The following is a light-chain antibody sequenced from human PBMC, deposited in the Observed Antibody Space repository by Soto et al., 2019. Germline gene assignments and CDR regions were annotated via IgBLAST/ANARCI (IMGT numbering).Light chain of an antibody. CDR2: GAS. CDR1: QSVSSN. CDR3: QQYNNWPYT. J-gene: IGKJ2*01. Sequence: EIVMTQSPATLSVSPGERATLSCRASQSVSSNLAWYQQKPGQAPRLLIYGASTRATGIPARFSGSGSVTEFTLTISSLQSEDFAVYDCQQYNNWPYTFGQGTKLEIK. V-gene: IGKV3-15*01.